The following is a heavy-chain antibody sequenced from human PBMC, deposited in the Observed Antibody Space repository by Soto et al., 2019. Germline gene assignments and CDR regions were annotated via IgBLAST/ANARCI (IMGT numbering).Heavy chain of an antibody. CDR2: IYYSGST. CDR3: ARSIVVVPAAIVEDYMDV. CDR1: GGSVSSGSYY. V-gene: IGHV4-61*01. D-gene: IGHD2-2*01. J-gene: IGHJ6*03. Sequence: SETLSLTCTVSGGSVSSGSYYWSWIRQPPGKGLEWIGYIYYSGSTNYNPSLKSRVTISVDTSKNQFSLKLSSVTAADTAVYYCARSIVVVPAAIVEDYMDVWGKGTTVTVSS.